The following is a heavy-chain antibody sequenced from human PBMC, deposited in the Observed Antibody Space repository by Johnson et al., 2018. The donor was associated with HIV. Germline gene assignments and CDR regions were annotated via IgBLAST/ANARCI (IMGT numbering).Heavy chain of an antibody. CDR3: AIQPRIADRGKAFDI. D-gene: IGHD6-6*01. J-gene: IGHJ3*02. V-gene: IGHV3-20*04. CDR2: INWNGGST. CDR1: GFTFDYYG. Sequence: EVHLVESGGGVVRPGGSLRLSCAASGFTFDYYGMSWVRQAPGKGLEWVSGINWNGGSTGYADSVKGRFTISRDNAKNSLYLQMNSLRAEDTALYYCAIQPRIADRGKAFDIGGQGTMVTVSS.